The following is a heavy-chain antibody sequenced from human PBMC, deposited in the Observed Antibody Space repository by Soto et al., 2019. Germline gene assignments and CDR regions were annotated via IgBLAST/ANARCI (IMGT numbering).Heavy chain of an antibody. CDR2: ISGRSAVP. CDR3: GKGGPFTGGFDP. D-gene: IGHD3-16*01. Sequence: EGQLLQSGGDLVQPGGSLTLSCAGSGLTLRSYAMTWIRQTPEKGLEWVSTISGRSAVPSYAVSVNGRFTVSRDNSKNNPDLQVHSPKPGGTGIYFFGKGGPFTGGFDPWGQGTRVTVSA. V-gene: IGHV3-23*01. CDR1: GLTLRSYA. J-gene: IGHJ5*02.